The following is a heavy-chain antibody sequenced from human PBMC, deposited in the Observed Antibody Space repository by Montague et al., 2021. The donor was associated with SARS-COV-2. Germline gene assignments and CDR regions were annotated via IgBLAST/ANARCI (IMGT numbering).Heavy chain of an antibody. CDR1: GGSSSGYY. D-gene: IGHD2-15*01. V-gene: IGHV4-34*01. CDR2: INNSGST. J-gene: IGHJ4*02. Sequence: SETLSLTCAVYGGSSSGYYWTWISQTPGKGPEWIGVINNSGSTNYTLSLKSRVTISVDTPKNQFSLKLSSVTAADKAVYYCVVVSLGPRGRGFDYWGQGTLVTVTS. CDR3: VVVSLGPRGRGFDY.